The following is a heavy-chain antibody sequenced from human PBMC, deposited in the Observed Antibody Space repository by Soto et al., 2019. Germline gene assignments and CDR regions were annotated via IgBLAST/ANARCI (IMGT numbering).Heavy chain of an antibody. CDR1: GFTFSSYA. CDR2: ISYDGSNK. CDR3: ARDRPYYYDTGGYVIY. V-gene: IGHV3-30-3*01. D-gene: IGHD3-22*01. Sequence: GSLRLSCAASGFTFSSYAVHWVRQAPGKGLEWVAVISYDGSNKYYADSVKGRFTISRDNSNNTLYLQMGSLRAEDTAVYYCARDRPYYYDTGGYVIYWAQGT. J-gene: IGHJ4*02.